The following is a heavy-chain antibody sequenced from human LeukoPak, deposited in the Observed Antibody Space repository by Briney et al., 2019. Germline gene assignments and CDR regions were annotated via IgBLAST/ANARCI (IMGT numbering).Heavy chain of an antibody. CDR2: IYYSGSA. CDR1: GGSISGSVYY. CDR3: ARHGGDVTHYYHMDV. V-gene: IGHV4-39*01. Sequence: SETLSLTCTVSGGSISGSVYYWGWIRQPPGKDLEWIGSIYYSGSAYYNPSLKSRLTMSVDTSKNQFSLKLSSVTASDTAVYYCARHGGDVTHYYHMDVWRKGTTVTVSS. J-gene: IGHJ6*03. D-gene: IGHD2-21*02.